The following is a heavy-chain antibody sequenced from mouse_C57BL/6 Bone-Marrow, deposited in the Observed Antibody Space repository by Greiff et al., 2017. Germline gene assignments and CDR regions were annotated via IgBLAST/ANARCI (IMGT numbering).Heavy chain of an antibody. V-gene: IGHV3-6*01. CDR3: ARAGGGYDYDYFDY. Sequence: EVQLKESGPGLVKPSQSLSLTCSVTGYSITSGYYWNWIRQFPGNKLEWMGYISYDGSNNYNPSLKNRISITRDTSKNQFFLKLNSVTTEDTATYYCARAGGGYDYDYFDYWGQGTTLTVSS. J-gene: IGHJ2*01. D-gene: IGHD2-4*01. CDR2: ISYDGSN. CDR1: GYSITSGYY.